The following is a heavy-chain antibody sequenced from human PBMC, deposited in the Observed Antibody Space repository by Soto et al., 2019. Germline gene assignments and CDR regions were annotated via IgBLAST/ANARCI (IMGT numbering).Heavy chain of an antibody. Sequence: EVQLLESGGGLVQPGGSLRLSCAASGFIFSDYAMSWVRQAPGKGLEWVATISNSGGSTYYANSVKGRFTISRDNSKSTVYIFMSTLRTEDTALYYCAKDGRRAFCGGGTCFPDYWGRGTLVTVSS. J-gene: IGHJ4*02. CDR3: AKDGRRAFCGGGTCFPDY. V-gene: IGHV3-23*01. CDR1: GFIFSDYA. CDR2: ISNSGGST. D-gene: IGHD2-15*01.